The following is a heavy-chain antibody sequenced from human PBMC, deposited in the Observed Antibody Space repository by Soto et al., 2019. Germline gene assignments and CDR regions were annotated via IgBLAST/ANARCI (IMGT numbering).Heavy chain of an antibody. CDR3: ARVMITFGGIIVTSMGAFDI. V-gene: IGHV4-4*02. D-gene: IGHD3-16*02. CDR2: IYHSGST. J-gene: IGHJ3*02. Sequence: QVQLQESGPGLVKPSGTLSLTCAVSGGSISSSNWWSWVRQPPGKGLEWIGEIYHSGSTNYNPYLKSRVTISVDKSKNQFSLKLSSVTAADTAVYYCARVMITFGGIIVTSMGAFDIWGQGTMVTVSS. CDR1: GGSISSSNW.